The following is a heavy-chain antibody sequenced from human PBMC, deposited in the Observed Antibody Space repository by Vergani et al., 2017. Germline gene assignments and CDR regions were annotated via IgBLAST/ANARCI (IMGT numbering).Heavy chain of an antibody. CDR2: IITILDIT. V-gene: IGHV1-69*02. Sequence: QVQLVQSGAEVKKPGSSVKVSCKASRGTFSSYTISWVRQAPGQGLEWMGRIITILDITNYAQKFQGRVSITADKSASTAYMELSSLRSEDTAVYYCAVRAAAADYWGQGTLVTVSS. CDR1: RGTFSSYT. D-gene: IGHD6-13*01. CDR3: AVRAAAADY. J-gene: IGHJ4*02.